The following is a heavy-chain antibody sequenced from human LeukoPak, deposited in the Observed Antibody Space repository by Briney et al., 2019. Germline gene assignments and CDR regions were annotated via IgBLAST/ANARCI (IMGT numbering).Heavy chain of an antibody. V-gene: IGHV3-74*01. Sequence: GGSLRLSCAASGFTFSSYWMHWVRQAPGKGLVWVSRINSAGSSTSYADSVKGRFTISRDNAKNTLYLQMNSLRAEDTAVYFCARDQYTNSGNWFDPWGQGTLVTVSS. D-gene: IGHD7-27*01. CDR2: INSAGSST. CDR3: ARDQYTNSGNWFDP. CDR1: GFTFSSYW. J-gene: IGHJ5*02.